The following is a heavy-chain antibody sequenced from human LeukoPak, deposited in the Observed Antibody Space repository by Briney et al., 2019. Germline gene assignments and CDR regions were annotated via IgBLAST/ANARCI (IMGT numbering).Heavy chain of an antibody. CDR1: GFTFSSYG. CDR2: IRYDGSNT. Sequence: GRSLRLSCAASGFTFSSYGMHWVRQAPGKGLEWVAFIRYDGSNTYYADSVKGRFTISRDNSKNTLYLQMNSLRAEDTAVYYCAKDWGKGPSVRFDYWGQGTLVTVSS. D-gene: IGHD3-16*01. V-gene: IGHV3-30*02. J-gene: IGHJ4*02. CDR3: AKDWGKGPSVRFDY.